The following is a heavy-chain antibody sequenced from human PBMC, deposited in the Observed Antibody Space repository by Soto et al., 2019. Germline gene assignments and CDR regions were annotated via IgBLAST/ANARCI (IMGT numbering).Heavy chain of an antibody. D-gene: IGHD6-13*01. CDR2: IIPIFGTA. CDR3: ARVSGRIAAAGEDYYYYGMDV. CDR1: GGTFSSYA. V-gene: IGHV1-69*12. J-gene: IGHJ6*02. Sequence: QVQLVQSGAEVKKPGSSVKVSCKASGGTFSSYAISWVRQAPGQGREWMGGIIPIFGTANYAQKFQGRVTITADESTSTSYMELSSLRSEDTAVYYCARVSGRIAAAGEDYYYYGMDVWGQGTTVTVSS.